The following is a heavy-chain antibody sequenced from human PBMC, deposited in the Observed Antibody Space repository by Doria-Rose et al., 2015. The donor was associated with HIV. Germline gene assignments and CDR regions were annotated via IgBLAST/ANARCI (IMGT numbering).Heavy chain of an antibody. CDR1: GVFLSSPGMG. CDR2: IFSDDER. J-gene: IGHJ4*02. D-gene: IGHD6-13*01. Sequence: QITLKESGPVLVKPTETLTLTCTVPGVFLSSPGMGVSWIRQPPGKALEWLANIFSDDERSYTTSLKSRLTISRGTSKSQVVLTMTDMDPVDTATYYCARIKSSRWYHKYYFDFWGQGTLVIVSA. CDR3: ARIKSSRWYHKYYFDF. V-gene: IGHV2-26*01.